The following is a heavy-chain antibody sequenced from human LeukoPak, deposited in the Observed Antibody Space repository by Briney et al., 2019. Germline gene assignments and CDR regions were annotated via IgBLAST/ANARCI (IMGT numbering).Heavy chain of an antibody. V-gene: IGHV3-21*01. CDR3: ARRKDVVVVPGTMGYYLDV. Sequence: GGSLRLSCAASGFAFSDYKMSWVRQAPGKGLEWVSSISGTSSYIYYADSVKGRFTISRDNAKNSLYLQMNGLRAEDTAVYYCARRKDVVVVPGTMGYYLDVWGKGTTVTVSS. J-gene: IGHJ6*03. CDR2: ISGTSSYI. D-gene: IGHD2-2*01. CDR1: GFAFSDYK.